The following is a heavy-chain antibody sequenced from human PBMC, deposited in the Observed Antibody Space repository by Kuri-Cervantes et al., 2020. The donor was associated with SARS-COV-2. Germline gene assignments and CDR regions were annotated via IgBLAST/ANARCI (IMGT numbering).Heavy chain of an antibody. Sequence: GGSLRLSCAASGFTFDDYGMSWVRQAPGKGLEWVSGINWSDTSTGYADSVKGRFTISRDNAKNSLYLQMNSLRAEDTAVYYCARVTTVTEGYWGQGTLVTVSS. CDR2: INWSDTST. J-gene: IGHJ4*02. D-gene: IGHD4-11*01. CDR1: GFTFDDYG. V-gene: IGHV3-20*04. CDR3: ARVTTVTEGY.